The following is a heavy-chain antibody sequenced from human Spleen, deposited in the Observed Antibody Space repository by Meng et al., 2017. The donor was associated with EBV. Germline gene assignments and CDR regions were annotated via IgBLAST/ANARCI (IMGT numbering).Heavy chain of an antibody. V-gene: IGHV4-61*01. CDR2: VYGAGSP. J-gene: IGHJ4*02. CDR1: AGSVIRDNYY. D-gene: IGHD2-15*01. Sequence: QMQLRESGPGLVKPLEPLSLTCTVSAGSVIRDNYYWSWIRQPPGKGLEYIGYVYGAGSPNYNPSLKSRVTISMDTSKIQVSLKLTSVTAADTAVYYCARDSGVRGEWGQGTLVTVSS. CDR3: ARDSGVRGE.